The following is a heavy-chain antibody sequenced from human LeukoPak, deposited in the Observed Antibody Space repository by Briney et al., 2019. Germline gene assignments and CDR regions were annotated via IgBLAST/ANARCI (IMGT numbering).Heavy chain of an antibody. CDR1: GGSFSGYY. CDR2: INHSGST. J-gene: IGHJ4*02. Sequence: SETLSLTCAVYGGSFSGYYWSWIRQPPGKGLEWTGEINHSGSTNYNPFLKSRVTISVDTSKNQFSLKLSSVTAADTAVYYCVGQQLYWGQGTLVTVSS. V-gene: IGHV4-34*01. CDR3: VGQQLY. D-gene: IGHD6-13*01.